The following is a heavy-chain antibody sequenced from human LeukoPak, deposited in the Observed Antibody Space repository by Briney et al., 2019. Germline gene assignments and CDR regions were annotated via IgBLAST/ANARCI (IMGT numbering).Heavy chain of an antibody. V-gene: IGHV4-30-4*08. CDR3: AREAHPEAVQLWYYMDV. CDR2: IYYSGST. J-gene: IGHJ6*03. D-gene: IGHD5-18*01. Sequence: SETLSLTCTDSGGSISSGDYYWSWIRQPPGKGLEWIGYIYYSGSTYYNPSLKSRVTISVDTSKNQFSLKLSSVTAADTAVYYCAREAHPEAVQLWYYMDVWGKGTTVTVSS. CDR1: GGSISSGDYY.